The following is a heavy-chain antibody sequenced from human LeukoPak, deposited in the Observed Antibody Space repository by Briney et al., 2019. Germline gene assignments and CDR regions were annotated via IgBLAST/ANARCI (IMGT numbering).Heavy chain of an antibody. CDR1: GFTVSSNY. Sequence: GSLRLSCAASGFTVSSNYMSWVRQPPGKGLEWIGEIYHSVSTNYNPSLKSRVTISADKSKNQFSLKLSSVTAADTAVYYCARWGHSSSWYRGFDPWGQGTLVTVSS. CDR3: ARWGHSSSWYRGFDP. V-gene: IGHV4-4*02. J-gene: IGHJ5*02. D-gene: IGHD6-13*01. CDR2: IYHSVST.